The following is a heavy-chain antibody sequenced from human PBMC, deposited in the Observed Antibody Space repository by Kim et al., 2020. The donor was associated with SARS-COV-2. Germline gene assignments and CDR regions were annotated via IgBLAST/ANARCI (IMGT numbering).Heavy chain of an antibody. CDR3: ARELSDFRGGDYGPPGNYGLDV. CDR1: GFTFSSHW. Sequence: GGSLRLSCAASGFTFSSHWMSWVRQAPGKGLEWVANIKQDGSKKYYVDSVKGRFTVSRDNAKNSLYLQMNSLRAEDTAVYYCARELSDFRGGDYGPPGNYGLDVWGEGTTVTVSA. D-gene: IGHD3-3*01. V-gene: IGHV3-7*01. CDR2: IKQDGSKK. J-gene: IGHJ6*04.